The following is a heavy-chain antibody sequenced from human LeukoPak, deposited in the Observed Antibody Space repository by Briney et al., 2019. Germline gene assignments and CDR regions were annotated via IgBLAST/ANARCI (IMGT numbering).Heavy chain of an antibody. V-gene: IGHV4-59*01. D-gene: IGHD4-11*01. CDR2: IYNSETT. CDR3: ARVVYSHYWPEGMDV. J-gene: IGHJ6*02. Sequence: MLSETLSLTCTVSGDSISSYYRSWIRQPPGKGLEWIGYIYNSETTNYNPSLESRVTISEDTSKNQFSLMLTSVTAADTAVYYCARVVYSHYWPEGMDVWGQGTTVTVSS. CDR1: GDSISSYY.